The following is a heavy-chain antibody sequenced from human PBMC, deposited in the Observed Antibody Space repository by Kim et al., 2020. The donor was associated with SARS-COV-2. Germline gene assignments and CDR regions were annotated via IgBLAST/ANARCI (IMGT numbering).Heavy chain of an antibody. J-gene: IGHJ4*02. D-gene: IGHD2-2*01. Sequence: GGSLRLSCAASGFTFSSYSMNWVRQAPGKGLEWVSYISSSSSTIYYADSVKGRFTISRDNAKNSLYLQMNSLRDEDTAVYYCAKNPRAIEYCSSTSCSVGYWCQGALVTVSS. CDR3: AKNPRAIEYCSSTSCSVGY. V-gene: IGHV3-48*02. CDR1: GFTFSSYS. CDR2: ISSSSSTI.